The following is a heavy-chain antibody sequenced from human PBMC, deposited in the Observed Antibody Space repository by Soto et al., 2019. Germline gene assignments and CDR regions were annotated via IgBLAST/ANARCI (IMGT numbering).Heavy chain of an antibody. CDR3: ARDWGYYYESSGYYSVI. J-gene: IGHJ3*02. Sequence: ASVKVSCKVSGYTLTELSMHWVRQAPGKGLEWMGWISGYNGNTNYAQKFQGRVTMTTDTSTSTVYMELRSLRSDDTAVYHCARDWGYYYESSGYYSVIWGQGTKVTVSS. D-gene: IGHD3-22*01. CDR2: ISGYNGNT. V-gene: IGHV1-18*01. CDR1: GYTLTELS.